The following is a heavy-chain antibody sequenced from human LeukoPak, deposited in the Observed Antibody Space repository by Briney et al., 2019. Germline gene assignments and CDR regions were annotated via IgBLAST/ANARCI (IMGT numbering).Heavy chain of an antibody. Sequence: QPGGSLRLSCAASGFTFSNYWVHWVRQAPGKGLVWVSRINRDGSTTKYADSVKGRFTVSRDNAKNTLNLQMNSLRAEDTAVYYCARDKKSGESSEIDYWGQGTLVTVS. J-gene: IGHJ4*02. CDR2: INRDGSTT. D-gene: IGHD3-10*01. V-gene: IGHV3-74*03. CDR1: GFTFSNYW. CDR3: ARDKKSGESSEIDY.